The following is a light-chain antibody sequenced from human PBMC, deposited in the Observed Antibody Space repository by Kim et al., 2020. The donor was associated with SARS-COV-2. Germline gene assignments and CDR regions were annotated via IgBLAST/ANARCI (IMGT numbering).Light chain of an antibody. CDR1: QSVLYSSNNKNY. J-gene: IGKJ2*01. CDR3: QQYSSSYT. V-gene: IGKV4-1*01. Sequence: DIVMTQSPDSLAVSLGERATINCKSSQSVLYSSNNKNYLAWYQQKPGQPPKLLIYWASTRESGVPDRFSGSGSGTDFTLTISSLQAEDVAVYYCQQYSSSYTFGQGTKLE. CDR2: WAS.